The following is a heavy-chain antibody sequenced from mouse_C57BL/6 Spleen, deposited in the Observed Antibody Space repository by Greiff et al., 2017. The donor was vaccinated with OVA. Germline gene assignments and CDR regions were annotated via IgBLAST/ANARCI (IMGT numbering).Heavy chain of an antibody. V-gene: IGHV2-2*01. D-gene: IGHD1-1*01. Sequence: VQGVESGPGLVQPSQSLSITCTVSGFSLTSYGVHWVRQSPGKGLEWLGVIWSGGSTDYNAAFISRLSISKDNSKSQVFFKMNSLQADDTAIYYCARNLYYGSSYAMDYWGQGTSVTVSS. CDR1: GFSLTSYG. CDR3: ARNLYYGSSYAMDY. J-gene: IGHJ4*01. CDR2: IWSGGST.